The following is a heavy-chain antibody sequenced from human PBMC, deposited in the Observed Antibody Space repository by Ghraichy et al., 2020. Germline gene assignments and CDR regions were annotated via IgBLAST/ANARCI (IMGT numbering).Heavy chain of an antibody. CDR2: IYYSGST. J-gene: IGHJ5*02. CDR1: GGSISSYY. V-gene: IGHV4-59*01. Sequence: ETLSLTCTVSGGSISSYYWSWIRQPPGKGLEWIGYIYYSGSTNYNPSLKSRVTISVDTSKNQFSLKLSSVTAADTAVYYCARDQLAAAGFDPWGQGTLVTVSS. CDR3: ARDQLAAAGFDP. D-gene: IGHD6-13*01.